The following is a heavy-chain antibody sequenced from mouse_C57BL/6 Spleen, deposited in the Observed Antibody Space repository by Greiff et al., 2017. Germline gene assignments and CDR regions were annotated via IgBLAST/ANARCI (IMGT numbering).Heavy chain of an antibody. V-gene: IGHV1-53*01. J-gene: IGHJ1*03. Sequence: QVQLQQPGTELVKPGASVKLSCKASGYTFTSYWMPWVKQRPGQGLEWIGNINPSNGGTNYNEKFKSKATLTVDKSSSTAYMQLSSLTSEDSAVYYCARSRSNYWYFDVWGTGTTVTVSS. CDR3: ARSRSNYWYFDV. CDR1: GYTFTSYW. D-gene: IGHD2-5*01. CDR2: INPSNGGT.